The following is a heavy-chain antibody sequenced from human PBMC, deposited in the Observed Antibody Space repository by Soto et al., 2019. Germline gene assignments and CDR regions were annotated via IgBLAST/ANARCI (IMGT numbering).Heavy chain of an antibody. CDR1: GFTFSSYA. Sequence: VGSLRLSCAASGFTFSSYAMHWVRQAPGKGLEWVAVISYDGSNKYYADSVKGRFTISRDNSKNTLYLQMNSLRAEDTAVYYCASPYSGGWYGDYYYYGMDVWGQGTTVTVSS. V-gene: IGHV3-30-3*01. J-gene: IGHJ6*02. CDR3: ASPYSGGWYGDYYYYGMDV. CDR2: ISYDGSNK. D-gene: IGHD6-19*01.